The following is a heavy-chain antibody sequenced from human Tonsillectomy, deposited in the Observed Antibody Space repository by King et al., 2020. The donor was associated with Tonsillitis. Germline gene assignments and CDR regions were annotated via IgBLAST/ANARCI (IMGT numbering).Heavy chain of an antibody. J-gene: IGHJ4*02. CDR3: ARDSLAAAGPAY. CDR1: GYTFTSYY. CDR2: INPSGVSR. D-gene: IGHD6-13*01. V-gene: IGHV1-46*01. Sequence: QLVQSGADVKKPGASVKVSCKASGYTFTSYYMHWVRQAPGQGLECMGIINPSGVSRNNAQKFQGRVTMTSDTSTSTVYMEFRGLRSEDTAVYYCARDSLAAAGPAYWGQGTPVT.